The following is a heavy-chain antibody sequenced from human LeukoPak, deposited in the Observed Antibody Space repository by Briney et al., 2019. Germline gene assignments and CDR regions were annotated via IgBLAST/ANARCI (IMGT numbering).Heavy chain of an antibody. J-gene: IGHJ4*02. D-gene: IGHD6-19*01. CDR1: GYSFTSYW. V-gene: IGHV5-51*01. CDR2: IYPGDSDT. Sequence: GESLKISCKGSGYSFTSYWIGWVRQMPGKGLEWMGIIYPGDSDTRYSPSFQGQVTISADKSISTSYLQWSSLKASDTAMYYCASSRAVAGTPLDYWGQGTLVTVSS. CDR3: ASSRAVAGTPLDY.